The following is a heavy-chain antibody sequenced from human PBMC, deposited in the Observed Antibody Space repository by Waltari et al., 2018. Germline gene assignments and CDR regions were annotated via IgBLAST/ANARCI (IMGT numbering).Heavy chain of an antibody. CDR2: ISYDGSKK. V-gene: IGHV3-30*01. CDR1: GFTFSSYA. Sequence: QVQLVESGGGVVQPGRSLRLSCAASGFTFSSYAMHWVRQAPGKGLEWVAVISYDGSKKYYADSVKVRFTISRDNSKNTLYLKMNSLRADDTAVYYCARDWEFDYWGQGTLVTVSS. D-gene: IGHD1-26*01. CDR3: ARDWEFDY. J-gene: IGHJ4*02.